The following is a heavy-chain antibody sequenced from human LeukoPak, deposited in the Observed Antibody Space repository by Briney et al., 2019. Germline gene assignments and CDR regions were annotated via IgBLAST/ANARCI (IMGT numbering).Heavy chain of an antibody. V-gene: IGHV3-21*01. CDR1: GFTFSSYS. J-gene: IGHJ4*02. CDR2: ISSSSSYI. D-gene: IGHD5-24*01. Sequence: GGSLRLSCAASGFTFSSYSMNWVRQAPGKGLEWVSSISSSSSYIYYADSVKGRFTISRDNAKNSPYLQMNSLRAEDTAVYYCASERDHLGWLQLGYFDYWGQGTLVTVSS. CDR3: ASERDHLGWLQLGYFDY.